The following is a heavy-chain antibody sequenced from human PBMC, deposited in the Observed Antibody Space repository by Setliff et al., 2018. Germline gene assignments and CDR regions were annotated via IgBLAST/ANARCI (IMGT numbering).Heavy chain of an antibody. CDR1: GFSFGSFS. CDR2: IRSSTTYI. J-gene: IGHJ5*02. Sequence: GGSLRLSCAASGFSFGSFSMSWVRQAPGKGLEWVSSIRSSTTYIYYADSVKGRFTISRDNAQNTLYLQMNSLRVEDTAVYYCVRLYATSWYSSWFDPWGQGTLVTVLL. V-gene: IGHV3-21*06. D-gene: IGHD2-21*01. CDR3: VRLYATSWYSSWFDP.